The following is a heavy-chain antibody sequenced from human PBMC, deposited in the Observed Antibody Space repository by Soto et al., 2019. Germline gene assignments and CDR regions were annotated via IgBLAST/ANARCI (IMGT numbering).Heavy chain of an antibody. V-gene: IGHV5-10-1*01. Sequence: PGASMKISSKGSGYSFTSYWISWVRQMAGKGLEWMGRIDPSYSYTNYSPSFQGHVTISADKSISTAYLQWSSLRASDTAMYYCARTYCSSTSCYMAGYWGQETLVTVSS. CDR3: ARTYCSSTSCYMAGY. CDR2: IDPSYSYT. J-gene: IGHJ4*02. D-gene: IGHD2-2*02. CDR1: GYSFTSYW.